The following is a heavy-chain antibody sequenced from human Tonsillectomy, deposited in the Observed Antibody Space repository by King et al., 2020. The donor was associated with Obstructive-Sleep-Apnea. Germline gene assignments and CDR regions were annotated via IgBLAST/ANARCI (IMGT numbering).Heavy chain of an antibody. D-gene: IGHD1-26*01. Sequence: QLQESGPGLVKSSETLSLTCTVSGGSISRYYWSWIRQPAGKGLEWIGRIYTSGSTNYNPSLKSRVTMSVDTSKNQFSLKLSSVTAADTAVYYCARVGETTYYYYGMDVWGQGTTVTVSS. J-gene: IGHJ6*02. CDR1: GGSISRYY. V-gene: IGHV4-4*07. CDR2: IYTSGST. CDR3: ARVGETTYYYYGMDV.